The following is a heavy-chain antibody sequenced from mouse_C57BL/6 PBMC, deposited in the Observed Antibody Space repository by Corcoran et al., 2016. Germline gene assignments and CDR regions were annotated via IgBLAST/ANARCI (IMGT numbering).Heavy chain of an antibody. J-gene: IGHJ3*01. CDR1: GYTFKTYG. CDR2: INTYSGVP. V-gene: IGHV9-3*01. D-gene: IGHD1-1*01. Sequence: QIQLVQSGPELKKTGETVKISCKASGYTFKTYGMSWVKEAPGKGLKWMGWINTYSGVPTYADDFKGRFAFSLETSASTAYLQINNLKNEDTATYVCARRTTVVPFAYWGQGTLVTVSA. CDR3: ARRTTVVPFAY.